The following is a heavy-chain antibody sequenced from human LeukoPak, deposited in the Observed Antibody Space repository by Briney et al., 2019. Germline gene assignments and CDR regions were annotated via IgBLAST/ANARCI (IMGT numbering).Heavy chain of an antibody. V-gene: IGHV3-7*01. D-gene: IGHD4-17*01. J-gene: IGHJ4*02. CDR2: IKQDGSEK. CDR3: ARVGRYGDYDY. Sequence: AGGSLRLSCAASGFTFSSYWMSWVRQAPGKGLAWVANIKQDGSEKYYVDSVKGRFTISRDNAKNSLYLQMNSLRAEDTAVYYCARVGRYGDYDYWGQGTLVTVSS. CDR1: GFTFSSYW.